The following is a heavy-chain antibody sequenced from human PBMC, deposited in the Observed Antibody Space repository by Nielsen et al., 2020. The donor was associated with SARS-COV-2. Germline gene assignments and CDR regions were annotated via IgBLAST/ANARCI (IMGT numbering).Heavy chain of an antibody. D-gene: IGHD6-19*01. Sequence: VRQAPGKGLAWVAVIWYDGSNKYYADSVKGRFTISRDNSKNTLYLQMNSLRAEDTAVYYCARDLGSVAVAGTNYYGMDVWGQGTTVTVSS. CDR2: IWYDGSNK. CDR3: ARDLGSVAVAGTNYYGMDV. V-gene: IGHV3-33*01. J-gene: IGHJ6*02.